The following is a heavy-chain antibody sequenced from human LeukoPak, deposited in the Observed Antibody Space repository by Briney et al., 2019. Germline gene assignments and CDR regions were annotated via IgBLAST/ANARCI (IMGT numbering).Heavy chain of an antibody. V-gene: IGHV1-2*02. D-gene: IGHD1-26*01. CDR1: GYTLTRYG. Sequence: ASVKVSCKASGYTLTRYGLTWVRQAPGQGLEWMGWINPNSGGTNYAQKFQGRVTMTRDTSISTAYMERRRLRSDDTDVYYCARDMRDSRSYEEYFQHWGQGTVVTVSS. J-gene: IGHJ1*01. CDR3: ARDMRDSRSYEEYFQH. CDR2: INPNSGGT.